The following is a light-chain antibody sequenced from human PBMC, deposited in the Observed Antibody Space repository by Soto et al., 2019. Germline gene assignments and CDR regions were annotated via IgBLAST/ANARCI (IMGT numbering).Light chain of an antibody. V-gene: IGLV1-44*01. CDR1: SSNIGSNT. CDR3: AAWDDSMNGYV. J-gene: IGLJ1*01. Sequence: QSVLTQPPSASWTPGQRVTISCSGSSSNIGSNTVNWYQQLPGTAPKLLIYSNNQRPSGVPDRFSGSKSGTSASLAISGLQYEDEADYYCAAWDDSMNGYVLGTGNKVTVL. CDR2: SNN.